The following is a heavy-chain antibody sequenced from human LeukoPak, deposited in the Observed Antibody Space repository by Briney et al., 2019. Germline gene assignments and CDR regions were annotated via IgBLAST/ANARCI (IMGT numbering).Heavy chain of an antibody. V-gene: IGHV3-30*02. J-gene: IGHJ4*02. CDR1: GIDFRASG. D-gene: IGHD2-2*01. CDR3: AREGGTVVIGRFDY. Sequence: GGSLRLSCAASGIDFRASGMHWVRQAPGMGLEWVTFIQTDGRDKYYAASVAGRFTISRDNSKNTVCLNMNNLRPDDTALYYCAREGGTVVIGRFDYWGQGTLATVSS. CDR2: IQTDGRDK.